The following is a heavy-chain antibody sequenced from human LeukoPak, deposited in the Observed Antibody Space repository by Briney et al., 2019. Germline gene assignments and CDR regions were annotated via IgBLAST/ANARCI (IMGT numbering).Heavy chain of an antibody. D-gene: IGHD5-12*01. Sequence: GGSLRLSCATSGFTFTTYWMNWVRQAPGKGLEWVANIDQDGSEKYYVDSVKGRFTISRDNARNSLYLQMNSLRADDTAVYYCARGGGYAWDYWGQGTLVTVSS. CDR2: IDQDGSEK. J-gene: IGHJ4*02. CDR3: ARGGGYAWDY. V-gene: IGHV3-7*01. CDR1: GFTFTTYW.